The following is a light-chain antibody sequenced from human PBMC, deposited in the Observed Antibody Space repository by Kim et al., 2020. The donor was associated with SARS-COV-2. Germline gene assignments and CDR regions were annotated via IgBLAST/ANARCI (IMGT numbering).Light chain of an antibody. V-gene: IGLV1-44*01. CDR2: SDH. Sequence: GQRVTISCSGSSANIGGDSVTWYQQLPGTAPKVVIHSDHQRPSGVPDRISGSKSGTSASLAISGLRSEDEADYYCASWDDNLDGYVFGAGTKVTVL. J-gene: IGLJ1*01. CDR1: SANIGGDS. CDR3: ASWDDNLDGYV.